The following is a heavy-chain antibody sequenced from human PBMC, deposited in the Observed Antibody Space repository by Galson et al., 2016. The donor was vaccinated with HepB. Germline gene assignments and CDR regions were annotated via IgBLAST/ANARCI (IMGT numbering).Heavy chain of an antibody. D-gene: IGHD2-8*02. Sequence: TLSLTCTVSDGSITSGADYWTWIRQCSGKGLEWIGCIHPSGATYYNPSLQSRVVMSKDTPQNQLSLRLSSVTAADTAVYYCARGTAHAKTHYWGQGTLVTVSS. CDR1: DGSITSGADY. J-gene: IGHJ4*02. CDR3: ARGTAHAKTHY. V-gene: IGHV4-31*03. CDR2: IHPSGAT.